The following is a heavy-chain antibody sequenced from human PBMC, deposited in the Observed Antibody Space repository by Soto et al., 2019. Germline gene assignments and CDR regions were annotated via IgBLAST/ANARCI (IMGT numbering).Heavy chain of an antibody. CDR1: GFTVSSNY. Sequence: GGSLRLSCAASGFTVSSNYMSWVRQAPGKGLEWVSVIYSGGSTYYAESVKGRFTISRDNSKNTLLLQMNSLRAEDTVVYYWGMASEDSGSWGAFDIWGQGTMVTVSS. CDR3: GMASEDSGSWGAFDI. D-gene: IGHD3-16*01. J-gene: IGHJ3*02. CDR2: IYSGGST. V-gene: IGHV3-66*02.